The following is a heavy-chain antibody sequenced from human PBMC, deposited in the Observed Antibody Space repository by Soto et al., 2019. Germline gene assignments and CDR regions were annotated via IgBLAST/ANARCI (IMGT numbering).Heavy chain of an antibody. V-gene: IGHV4-34*01. CDR1: GGSFSGYY. J-gene: IGHJ6*02. D-gene: IGHD3-10*01. CDR3: AITRAYGSGSWGPNYYYYYGMDV. Sequence: QVQLQQWGAGLLKPSETLSLTCAVYGGSFSGYYWSWIRQPPGKGLEWIGEINHSGSTNYNPSLKSRVTISVDTSKNQFSLTLSSVTAADTAVYYCAITRAYGSGSWGPNYYYYYGMDVWGQGTTVTVSS. CDR2: INHSGST.